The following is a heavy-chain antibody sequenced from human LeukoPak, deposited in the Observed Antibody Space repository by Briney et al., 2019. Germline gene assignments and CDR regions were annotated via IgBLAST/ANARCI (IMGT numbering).Heavy chain of an antibody. CDR1: GYTFTSYW. J-gene: IGHJ5*02. CDR3: AGHRGAQIPPGADWFDP. CDR2: IYPGTSET. Sequence: GESLKISCKGSGYTFTSYWIGWVRQMPGKGLEWMGIIYPGTSETRYSPSFQGQVTISADKSITTAYLQWRTLEASDTAIYYCAGHRGAQIPPGADWFDPWGQGTLVTVSS. V-gene: IGHV5-51*01. D-gene: IGHD3-10*01.